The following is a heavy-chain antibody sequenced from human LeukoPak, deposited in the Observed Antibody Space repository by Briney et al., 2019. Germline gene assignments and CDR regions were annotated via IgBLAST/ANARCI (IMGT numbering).Heavy chain of an antibody. CDR1: GGSISSGGYY. J-gene: IGHJ4*02. CDR3: ARERLGYYDSSGYSIFDY. Sequence: TSQTLSLTCTVSGGSISSGGYYWSWIRQRPGKGLEWIGYIYYSGSTYYNPSLKSRVTISVDTSKNQFSLKLSSVTAADTAVYYCARERLGYYDSSGYSIFDYWGQGTLVTVSS. D-gene: IGHD3-22*01. CDR2: IYYSGST. V-gene: IGHV4-31*03.